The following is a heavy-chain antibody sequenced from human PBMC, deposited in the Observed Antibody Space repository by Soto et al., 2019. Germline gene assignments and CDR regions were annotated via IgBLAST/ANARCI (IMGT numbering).Heavy chain of an antibody. CDR3: ARRDEMGFDY. CDR2: IYHTGST. J-gene: IGHJ4*02. Sequence: SETLSLTCTVSGGSMSRGDYYWSWIRQPPGKGLEWIGFIYHTGSTYYSPSLKSRVAISVDTSKNQFSLKLSYVAAADTAVYYCARRDEMGFDYWGQGTLVTVSS. D-gene: IGHD2-8*01. V-gene: IGHV4-30-4*01. CDR1: GGSMSRGDYY.